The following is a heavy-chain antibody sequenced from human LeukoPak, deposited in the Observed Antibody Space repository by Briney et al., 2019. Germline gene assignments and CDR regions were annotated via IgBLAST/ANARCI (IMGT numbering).Heavy chain of an antibody. Sequence: GGSLRLSCAASGFTFSSSAMSWVRQVPGKGLEWVSGISASGGSTYCADSVRGRFTISRDNSKNTLYVQMNSLRDEDTAVYYCAEDQRWESPHYLDSWGQGTLVTVSS. CDR2: ISASGGST. D-gene: IGHD1-26*01. CDR3: AEDQRWESPHYLDS. J-gene: IGHJ4*02. CDR1: GFTFSSSA. V-gene: IGHV3-23*01.